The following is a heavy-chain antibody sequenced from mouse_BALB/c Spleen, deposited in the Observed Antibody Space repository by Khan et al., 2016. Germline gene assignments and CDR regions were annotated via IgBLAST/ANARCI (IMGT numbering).Heavy chain of an antibody. D-gene: IGHD1-1*01. Sequence: QIQLVQSGPELKKPGETVKISCKASGYTFTNFGINWVRQAPGKGLEWMDWINTNTGETTYADDFKGRFAFSLESSASTAYLQINNLKNEDTATXFCATSITTVIATRRDYWGQGTTLTVSS. CDR3: ATSITTVIATRRDY. J-gene: IGHJ2*01. CDR1: GYTFTNFG. V-gene: IGHV9-3-1*01. CDR2: INTNTGET.